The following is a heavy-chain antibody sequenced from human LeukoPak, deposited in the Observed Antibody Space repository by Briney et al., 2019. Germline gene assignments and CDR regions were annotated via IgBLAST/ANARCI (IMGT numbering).Heavy chain of an antibody. CDR2: ISGSGGST. D-gene: IGHD1-26*01. Sequence: GGPLRLSCAASGFTFSSYAMSWVRQAPGKGLEWVSAISGSGGSTYYADSVKGRFTISRDNSKNTLYLQMNSLRAEDTAVYYCAKRVGATTGFSYYFDYWGQGTLVTVSS. J-gene: IGHJ4*02. CDR1: GFTFSSYA. V-gene: IGHV3-23*01. CDR3: AKRVGATTGFSYYFDY.